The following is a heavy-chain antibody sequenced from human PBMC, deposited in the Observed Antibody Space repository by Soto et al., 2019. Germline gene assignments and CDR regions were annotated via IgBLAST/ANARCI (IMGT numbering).Heavy chain of an antibody. Sequence: EVQLVESGGGLVKPGGSLRLSCAASGFTFSSYSMNWVRQAPGKGLEWVSSISSSSSYIYYADSVKGRFTISRDNAKNSLYLQMNSRRAEDTAVYYCARDLAHYDYIWGSYRGYWGQGTLVTVSS. D-gene: IGHD3-16*02. V-gene: IGHV3-21*01. CDR1: GFTFSSYS. J-gene: IGHJ4*02. CDR2: ISSSSSYI. CDR3: ARDLAHYDYIWGSYRGY.